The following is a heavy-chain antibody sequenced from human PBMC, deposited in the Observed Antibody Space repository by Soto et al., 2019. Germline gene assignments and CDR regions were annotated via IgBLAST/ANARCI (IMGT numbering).Heavy chain of an antibody. CDR2: IYYSGST. CDR3: ARVGNNYGDYGGWFDP. Sequence: SETLSLTCTVSGGSISSYYWSRIRQPPGKGLEWIGYIYYSGSTNYNPSLKSRVTISVDTSKNQFSLKLSSVTAADTAVYYCARVGNNYGDYGGWFDPWGQGTLVTVSS. V-gene: IGHV4-59*01. D-gene: IGHD4-17*01. J-gene: IGHJ5*02. CDR1: GGSISSYY.